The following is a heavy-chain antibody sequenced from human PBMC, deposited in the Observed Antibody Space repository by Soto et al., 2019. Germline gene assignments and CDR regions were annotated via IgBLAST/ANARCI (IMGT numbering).Heavy chain of an antibody. D-gene: IGHD6-19*01. J-gene: IGHJ4*02. CDR3: ARQDTGYSSGWYPNYFDY. CDR2: IYYSGST. Sequence: SETLSLTCTVSGGSISSSSYYWGWIRQPPGKGQEWIGSIYYSGSTYYNPSLKSRVTISVDTSKNQFSLKLSSVTAADTAVYYCARQDTGYSSGWYPNYFDYWGQGTLVTVSS. V-gene: IGHV4-39*01. CDR1: GGSISSSSYY.